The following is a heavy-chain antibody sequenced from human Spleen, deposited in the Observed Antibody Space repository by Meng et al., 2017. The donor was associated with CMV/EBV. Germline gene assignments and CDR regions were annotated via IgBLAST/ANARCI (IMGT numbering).Heavy chain of an antibody. Sequence: GESLKISCAASGFTFSSYSMNWVRQAPGKGLEWVSSISSSSSYIYYADSVKGRFTISRDNSINTLYLQMDSLRAEDTALYYCARDRPPEFWNGYFRDYFYYYAMDVWGQGTTVTVSS. CDR2: ISSSSSYI. J-gene: IGHJ6*02. CDR1: GFTFSSYS. D-gene: IGHD3-3*01. CDR3: ARDRPPEFWNGYFRDYFYYYAMDV. V-gene: IGHV3-21*01.